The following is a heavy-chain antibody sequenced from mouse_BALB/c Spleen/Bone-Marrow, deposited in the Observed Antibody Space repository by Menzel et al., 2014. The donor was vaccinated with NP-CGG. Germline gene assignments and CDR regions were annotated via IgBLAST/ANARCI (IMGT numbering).Heavy chain of an antibody. Sequence: QVQLQQSGAELAKPGASVKMSCKASGYTFTSYWMHWVKQRPGQGLEWIGYINPSTGCTEYNQKFRDKATLTADKSSSTAYMQLSSLTSEDSAVYYCARPYGNYYLDYWGQGTSVTVSS. J-gene: IGHJ4*01. CDR2: INPSTGCT. V-gene: IGHV1-7*01. CDR1: GYTFTSYW. CDR3: ARPYGNYYLDY. D-gene: IGHD2-1*01.